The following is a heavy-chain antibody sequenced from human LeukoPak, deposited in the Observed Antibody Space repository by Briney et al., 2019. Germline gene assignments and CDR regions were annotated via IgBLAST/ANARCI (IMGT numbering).Heavy chain of an antibody. CDR2: INHSGST. J-gene: IGHJ4*02. D-gene: IGHD5-18*01. CDR1: GGSFSGYY. CDR3: ARGRQRGYSYGYLFDY. V-gene: IGHV4-34*01. Sequence: SETLSLTCAVYGGSFSGYYWSWIRQPPGKGLEWIGEINHSGSTNYNPSLKSRVTISVDTSKNQFSLKLGSVTAADTAVYYCARGRQRGYSYGYLFDYWGQGTLVTVSS.